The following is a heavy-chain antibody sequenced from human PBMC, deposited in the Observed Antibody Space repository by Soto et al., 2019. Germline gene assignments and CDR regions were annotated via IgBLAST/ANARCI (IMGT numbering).Heavy chain of an antibody. CDR3: AFLLRYYDFWSSYQFPIEYFQH. CDR1: GYTFTSYD. D-gene: IGHD3-3*01. Sequence: ASVKVSCKASGYTFTSYDINWVRQATGQGLEWMGWMNPNSGNTGYAQKFQGRVTMTRNTSISTAYMELSSLRSEDTAVYYCAFLLRYYDFWSSYQFPIEYFQHWGQGTLVTVSS. V-gene: IGHV1-8*01. CDR2: MNPNSGNT. J-gene: IGHJ1*01.